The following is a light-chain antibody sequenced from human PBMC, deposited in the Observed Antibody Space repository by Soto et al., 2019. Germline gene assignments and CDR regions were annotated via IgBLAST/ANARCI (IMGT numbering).Light chain of an antibody. CDR2: EVS. V-gene: IGLV2-14*01. CDR3: SSYTTSNTLV. Sequence: QSVLTQPASVSGSPGQSITISCTGTSSDVGAYTYVSWYQQHPGKAPKLMIFEVSDRPSGVSNRFSVSKSGNTASLTISGLQAEDEADDYCSSYTTSNTLVFGGGTKLTVL. CDR1: SSDVGAYTY. J-gene: IGLJ2*01.